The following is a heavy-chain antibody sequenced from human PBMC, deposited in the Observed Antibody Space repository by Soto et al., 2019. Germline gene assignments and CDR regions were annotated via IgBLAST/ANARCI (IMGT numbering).Heavy chain of an antibody. CDR1: GGSISSSSYY. CDR2: IYYSGST. CDR3: ASGGGSSSWLTYYFDY. V-gene: IGHV4-39*01. J-gene: IGHJ4*02. D-gene: IGHD6-13*01. Sequence: SETLSHTCTVSGGSISSSSYYWGWIRQPPGKGLEWIGSIYYSGSTYYNPSLKSRVTISVDTSKNQFSLKLSSVTAADTAVYYCASGGGSSSWLTYYFDYWGQGTLVTVSS.